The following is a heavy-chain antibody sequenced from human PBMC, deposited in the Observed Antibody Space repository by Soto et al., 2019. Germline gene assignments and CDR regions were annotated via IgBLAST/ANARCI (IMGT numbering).Heavy chain of an antibody. D-gene: IGHD3-10*01. CDR1: GFTFTDYW. J-gene: IGHJ4*02. CDR2: IFPDDSDI. CDR3: AKLPPRAQSLVRYYFDY. V-gene: IGHV5-51*01. Sequence: GESLKISCKASGFTFTDYWIGWLRQMPGKGLEWKGIIFPDDSDIKYSTSFQGQVIISADRSITTAYLQMSSLKASDTAIYYCAKLPPRAQSLVRYYFDYWGQGTPVTVSS.